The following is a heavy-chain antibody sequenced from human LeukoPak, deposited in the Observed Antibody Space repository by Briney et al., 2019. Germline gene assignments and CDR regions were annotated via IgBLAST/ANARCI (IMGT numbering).Heavy chain of an antibody. CDR1: GYTFTSYG. Sequence: ASVKVSCKASGYTFTSYGISWVRQAPGQGLEWMGWISAYNGNTNYAQKLQGRVTMTTDTSTSTAYMELRSLRSDDTAVYYCASSIYYYDSRGYYPLLDYWGQGTLVAVSS. V-gene: IGHV1-18*01. CDR3: ASSIYYYDSRGYYPLLDY. CDR2: ISAYNGNT. J-gene: IGHJ4*02. D-gene: IGHD3-22*01.